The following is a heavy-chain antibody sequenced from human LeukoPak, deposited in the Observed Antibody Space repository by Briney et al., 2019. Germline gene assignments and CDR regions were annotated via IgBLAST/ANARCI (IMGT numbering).Heavy chain of an antibody. V-gene: IGHV3-21*01. D-gene: IGHD5-12*01. CDR2: ISSSSRYI. CDR1: GFVFSDYN. Sequence: GGSLRLSCAASGFVFSDYNINWVRQAPGKGLEWVAFISSSSRYIYYADSLQGRVAISRDNAKNSLYLQMNSLRAEDTAVYYCARDETPTNGYDSYDFWGQGTLVTVST. CDR3: ARDETPTNGYDSYDF. J-gene: IGHJ4*02.